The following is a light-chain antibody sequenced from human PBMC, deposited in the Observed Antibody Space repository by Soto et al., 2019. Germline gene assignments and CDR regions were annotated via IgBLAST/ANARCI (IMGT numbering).Light chain of an antibody. V-gene: IGKV3D-15*01. CDR2: GAS. J-gene: IGKJ5*01. CDR3: QQYYNWPPA. Sequence: DIVITQSPATLSVSPGERATLSCRASQSVSSNLAWYQQKPGQAPRLLIYGASIRATGIPARFSGSGSGTEFTLTISSLQSEDFAVYYCQQYYNWPPAFGQGTRLEIK. CDR1: QSVSSN.